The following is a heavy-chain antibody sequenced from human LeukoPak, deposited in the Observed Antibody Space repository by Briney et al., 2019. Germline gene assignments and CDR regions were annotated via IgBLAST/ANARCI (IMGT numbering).Heavy chain of an antibody. J-gene: IGHJ4*02. D-gene: IGHD3-22*01. Sequence: RASVKVSCKVSGYTLTELSMHWVRQAPGKGLEWMGGFDPEDGETIYAQKFQGRVTMTEDTSTDTAYMELSSLRSEDTAVYYCATVKLHRYYYDSSGYFFDYWGQGTLVTVSS. V-gene: IGHV1-24*01. CDR2: FDPEDGET. CDR1: GYTLTELS. CDR3: ATVKLHRYYYDSSGYFFDY.